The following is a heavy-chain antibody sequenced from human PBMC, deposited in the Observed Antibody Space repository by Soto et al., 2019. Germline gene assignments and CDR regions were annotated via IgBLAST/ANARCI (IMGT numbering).Heavy chain of an antibody. J-gene: IGHJ6*02. CDR3: AREGYYSGSESYSPPRYYGMDV. V-gene: IGHV1-18*01. CDR2: ISAYNGNT. Sequence: GASVKVSCKASGYTFTSYSISWVRQAPGQGLGWMGWISAYNGNTKYAQKFQGRVTMTTDTSTRTAYMELRSLRSDDTAVYYCAREGYYSGSESYSPPRYYGMDVWGQGTTVTVSS. CDR1: GYTFTSYS. D-gene: IGHD3-10*01.